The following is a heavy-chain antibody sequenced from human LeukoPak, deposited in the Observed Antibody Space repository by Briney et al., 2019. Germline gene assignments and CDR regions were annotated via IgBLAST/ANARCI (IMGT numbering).Heavy chain of an antibody. CDR1: GFTFINYS. CDR3: AKTSPPDYGDYLDY. D-gene: IGHD4-17*01. J-gene: IGHJ4*02. V-gene: IGHV3-23*01. CDR2: ISGGGDRI. Sequence: PGGSLRLSCTASGFTFINYSMNWVRQAPGKGLEWVSSISGGGDRINYADSVKGRFTISRDNSRNTLYLQMNNLGAEDTAVYYCAKTSPPDYGDYLDYWGQGTLVTVSS.